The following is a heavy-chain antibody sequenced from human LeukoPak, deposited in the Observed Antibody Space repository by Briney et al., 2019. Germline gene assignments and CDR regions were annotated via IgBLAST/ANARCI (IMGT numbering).Heavy chain of an antibody. Sequence: GGSLRLSCAASGFTFSSYAMSWVRQAPGKGLEWVSCISSSSSYIYYADSVKGRFTISRDNAKNSLYLQMNSLRAEDTAVYYCARAPITGRSYYYYYMDVWGKGTTVTVSS. J-gene: IGHJ6*03. V-gene: IGHV3-21*01. CDR3: ARAPITGRSYYYYYMDV. CDR1: GFTFSSYA. CDR2: ISSSSSYI. D-gene: IGHD1-20*01.